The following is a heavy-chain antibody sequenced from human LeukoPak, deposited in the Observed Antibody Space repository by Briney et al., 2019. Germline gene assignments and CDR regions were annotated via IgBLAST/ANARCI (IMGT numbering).Heavy chain of an antibody. Sequence: RGSLRLSCAASGFTFSRYPMHWVRQAPGTGREWVAVVSYDGSIKSYADSVKGRFTISRDNPRNTLYLQMNSVRGEDTGIYNCAAWGGYDSGCFSGPLDYWGQGTLVLVSS. CDR1: GFTFSRYP. CDR3: AAWGGYDSGCFSGPLDY. CDR2: VSYDGSIK. V-gene: IGHV3-30-3*01. J-gene: IGHJ4*02. D-gene: IGHD3-10*01.